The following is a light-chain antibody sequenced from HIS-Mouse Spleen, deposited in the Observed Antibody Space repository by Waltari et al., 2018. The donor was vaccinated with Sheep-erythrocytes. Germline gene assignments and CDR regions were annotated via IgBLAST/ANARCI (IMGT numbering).Light chain of an antibody. Sequence: DIQMTQSPSSLSASVGDRVTITCRASQSISSYLNWYQQKPGKAPKLLIYAASSLQSGVPSRFSGRGSGTDFTLTINSLQPEDFATYYCQQSYSTPQFTFGPGTKVDIK. V-gene: IGKV1-39*01. J-gene: IGKJ3*01. CDR1: QSISSY. CDR2: AAS. CDR3: QQSYSTPQFT.